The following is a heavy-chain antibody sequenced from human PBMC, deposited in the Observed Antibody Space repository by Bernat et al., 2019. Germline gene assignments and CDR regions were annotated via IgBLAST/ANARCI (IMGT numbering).Heavy chain of an antibody. J-gene: IGHJ2*01. CDR1: AFSFSNSG. V-gene: IGHV3-30*18. CDR3: AKDKGRRFFDI. CDR2: ISHDGSTI. Sequence: QVYLVESAGGVVQPGTSLRLSCAASAFSFSNSGMHWVRQAPGKGLEWVALISHDGSTIYYADSVRGRFIISRDNSKNTVYLQMDSLRTEDLAVYYCAKDKGRRFFDIWGRGTLVSVSS.